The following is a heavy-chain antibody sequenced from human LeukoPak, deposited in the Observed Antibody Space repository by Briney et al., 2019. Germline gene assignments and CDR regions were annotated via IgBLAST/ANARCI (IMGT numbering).Heavy chain of an antibody. Sequence: SETLSLTCTVSGVSISSHYWSWLRQPPGKGLEGIGYIYYSGSTNYNPSLKSRVTISVDTSKNQFSLKLSSVTAADTAVYYCARGAAAAGMTYYYYYYMDVWGKGTTVTVSS. V-gene: IGHV4-59*11. CDR3: ARGAAAAGMTYYYYYYMDV. CDR1: GVSISSHY. D-gene: IGHD6-13*01. CDR2: IYYSGST. J-gene: IGHJ6*03.